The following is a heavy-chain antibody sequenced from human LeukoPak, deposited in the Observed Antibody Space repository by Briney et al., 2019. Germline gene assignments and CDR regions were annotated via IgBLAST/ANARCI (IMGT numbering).Heavy chain of an antibody. CDR1: GFTFSSYW. CDR3: ARRSIVGATDYFDY. CDR2: IKQDGSEK. Sequence: GGSLRLSCAASGFTFSSYWMTWVRQAPGKGLEWVANIKQDGSEKYYVDSVKGRFTISRDNAKNSLYLQMNSLRAEDTAVYYCARRSIVGATDYFDYWGQGTLVTVSS. V-gene: IGHV3-7*05. D-gene: IGHD1-26*01. J-gene: IGHJ4*02.